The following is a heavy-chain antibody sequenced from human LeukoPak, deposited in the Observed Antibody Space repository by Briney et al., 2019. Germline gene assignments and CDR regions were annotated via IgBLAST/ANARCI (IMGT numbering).Heavy chain of an antibody. CDR3: ARYYYGSGSYYNFPLSYYYYYYMDV. Sequence: ASVKVSCKASGYTFTSYGISWVRQAPGQGLEWMGWISAYNGNTNYAQKLQGRVTMTTDTSTGTAYMELRSLRSDDTAVYYCARYYYGSGSYYNFPLSYYYYYYMDVWGKGTTVTVSS. CDR2: ISAYNGNT. V-gene: IGHV1-18*01. CDR1: GYTFTSYG. D-gene: IGHD3-10*01. J-gene: IGHJ6*03.